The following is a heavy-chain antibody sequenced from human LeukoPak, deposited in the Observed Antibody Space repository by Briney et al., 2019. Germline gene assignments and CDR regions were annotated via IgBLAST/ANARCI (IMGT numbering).Heavy chain of an antibody. J-gene: IGHJ5*02. CDR3: ARDMVRGVKAYLSWFDP. D-gene: IGHD3-10*01. CDR1: GDSISSFY. V-gene: IGHV4-4*07. Sequence: PSETLSLTCSASGDSISSFYWSWIRQPAGKGLEWIGRIYAIGRPTYNPSLKSRVTLSVDTSKNQLSLKLSSVTAADTAVYYCARDMVRGVKAYLSWFDPWGQGTLVTVSS. CDR2: IYAIGRP.